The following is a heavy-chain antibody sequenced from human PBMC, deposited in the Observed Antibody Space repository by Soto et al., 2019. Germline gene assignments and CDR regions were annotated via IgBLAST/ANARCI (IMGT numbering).Heavy chain of an antibody. V-gene: IGHV5-10-1*01. CDR2: IDPGDSYT. Sequence: PGGSLKISCKGSGYTFTSHWLSWVRQMPGKGLEWMGRIDPGDSYTNYSPSFQGHVTISADKSISTAYLQWSGLKASDTALYYCAIHETPLRYDFRTGYIDSWGHGPRVTVS. CDR3: AIHETPLRYDFRTGYIDS. J-gene: IGHJ5*01. D-gene: IGHD3-3*01. CDR1: GYTFTSHW.